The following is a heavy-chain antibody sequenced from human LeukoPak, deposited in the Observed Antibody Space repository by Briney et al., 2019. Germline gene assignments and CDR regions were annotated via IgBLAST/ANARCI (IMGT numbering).Heavy chain of an antibody. CDR1: GFTFSSYA. V-gene: IGHV3-23*01. Sequence: GGSLRLSCAASGFTFSSYAMSWVRQAPGKGLEWVSAINGSGGSTYYADSVKGRFTISRDNSENTLYLQMNSLRAEDTAVYYCAKGPYDYVWGSYRPETYNWFDSWGQGTLVTVSS. D-gene: IGHD3-16*02. J-gene: IGHJ5*01. CDR3: AKGPYDYVWGSYRPETYNWFDS. CDR2: INGSGGST.